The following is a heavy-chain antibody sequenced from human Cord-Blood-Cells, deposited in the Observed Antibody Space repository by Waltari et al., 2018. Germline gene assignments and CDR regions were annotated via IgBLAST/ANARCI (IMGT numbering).Heavy chain of an antibody. Sequence: QVQLVQSGAEVKKPGASVKVSCKASGYTFTGYYMHWVRQAPGQGLEWMGWIDPNRGGTNYAQKFQGRVTMTRDTSISTAYMELSRLRSDDTAVYYCAISSSSRQGDYWGQGTLVTVSS. J-gene: IGHJ4*02. D-gene: IGHD6-6*01. V-gene: IGHV1-2*02. CDR2: IDPNRGGT. CDR1: GYTFTGYY. CDR3: AISSSSRQGDY.